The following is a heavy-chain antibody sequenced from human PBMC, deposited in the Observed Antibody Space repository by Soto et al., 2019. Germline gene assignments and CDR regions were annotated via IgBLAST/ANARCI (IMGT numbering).Heavy chain of an antibody. Sequence: SETLSLTCAVYGGSFSGYYWSWIRQPPGKGLEWIGDINHSGNTNYNPSLMSRVTISVDTSKNEFSLRLSSVTAADTAVYYCARLNGYCVSTNCHGYYGMDVWGQGTTVTVSS. V-gene: IGHV4-34*01. CDR2: INHSGNT. CDR1: GGSFSGYY. J-gene: IGHJ6*02. D-gene: IGHD2-2*03. CDR3: ARLNGYCVSTNCHGYYGMDV.